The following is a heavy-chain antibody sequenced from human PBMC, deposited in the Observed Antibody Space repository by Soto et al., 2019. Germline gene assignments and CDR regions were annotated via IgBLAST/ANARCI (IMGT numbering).Heavy chain of an antibody. CDR3: ARVKGYCTNGVCYTHWFDP. D-gene: IGHD2-8*01. J-gene: IGHJ5*02. CDR1: GFTFSDYY. CDR2: ISSSGSTI. V-gene: IGHV3-11*01. Sequence: GGSLRLSCAASGFTFSDYYMSWIRQAPGKGLEWVSYISSSGSTIYYADSVKGRFTISRDNAKNSLYLQMNSLRAEDTAVYYCARVKGYCTNGVCYTHWFDPWGQGTLVTVSS.